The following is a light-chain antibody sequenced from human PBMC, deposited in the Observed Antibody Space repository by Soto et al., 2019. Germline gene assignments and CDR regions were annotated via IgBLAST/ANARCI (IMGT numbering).Light chain of an antibody. CDR2: GVS. Sequence: QSALAQPASVSGSPGQSITISCTGTSSDVGTYNYVSWYQQHPGKAPKLIIYGVSYLPSGVSHRFSGSKSGNTASLTISGLQAEDEADYYCISYTSSRIYVFGTGTKLTVL. J-gene: IGLJ1*01. CDR1: SSDVGTYNY. V-gene: IGLV2-14*01. CDR3: ISYTSSRIYV.